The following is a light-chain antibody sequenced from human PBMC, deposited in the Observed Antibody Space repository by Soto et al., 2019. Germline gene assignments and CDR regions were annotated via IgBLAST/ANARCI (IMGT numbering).Light chain of an antibody. V-gene: IGLV1-51*01. CDR3: ATWDSSLSAGV. Sequence: QSVLTQPPSVSAALGQKVSISCSGSSSNIGKNYVSWYQQFPGTAPKLLIYDNDKRPSGIPDRFSGSKSGTSATLGITGLQTGDEADYYCATWDSSLSAGVFGGGTKLTVL. CDR2: DND. CDR1: SSNIGKNY. J-gene: IGLJ3*02.